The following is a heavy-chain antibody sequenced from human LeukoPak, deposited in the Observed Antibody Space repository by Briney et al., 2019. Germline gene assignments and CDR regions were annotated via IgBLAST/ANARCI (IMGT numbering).Heavy chain of an antibody. CDR1: GGTFSSYS. CDR2: IIPIFGTA. CDR3: ATAGGSSGYHNFDY. V-gene: IGHV1-69*05. Sequence: ASVKVSCKASGGTFSSYSISWVRQAPGQGLEWMGGIIPIFGTANYAQKFQDRVTITTDESTRTAYMELSSPRSEDTAVYYCATAGGSSGYHNFDYWGQGTLVTVSS. D-gene: IGHD3-22*01. J-gene: IGHJ4*02.